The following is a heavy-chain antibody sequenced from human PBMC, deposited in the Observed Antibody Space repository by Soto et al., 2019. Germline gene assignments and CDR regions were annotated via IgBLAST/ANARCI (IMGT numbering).Heavy chain of an antibody. CDR1: GGSINSSYW. J-gene: IGHJ4*02. CDR3: AREVSGIQAFDN. V-gene: IGHV4-4*02. D-gene: IGHD1-20*01. Sequence: QVQLQESGPGLVKPSETLSLTCVVSGGSINSSYWWNWVRQPPGQGLEWIGEISHGGSTNFNPSRMSRASISVDKSKNHLSLKLASVSAADTAVYYCAREVSGIQAFDNWGQGTLVTVSS. CDR2: ISHGGST.